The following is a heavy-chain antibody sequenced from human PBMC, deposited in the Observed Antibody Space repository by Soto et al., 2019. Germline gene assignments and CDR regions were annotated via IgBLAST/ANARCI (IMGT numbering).Heavy chain of an antibody. CDR2: VYSVGAT. Sequence: QLVETGGGLIQPETSLTLSCAASGFSVSRNYMTLVRQAPGKGLEWVSFVYSVGATFYADSVKGRFILSRDDSQNAEYLQMNNLRAEDTAVYYCARVPGRLWGRGTLVTVAS. CDR3: ARVPGRL. V-gene: IGHV3-53*02. D-gene: IGHD3-10*01. J-gene: IGHJ4*02. CDR1: GFSVSRNY.